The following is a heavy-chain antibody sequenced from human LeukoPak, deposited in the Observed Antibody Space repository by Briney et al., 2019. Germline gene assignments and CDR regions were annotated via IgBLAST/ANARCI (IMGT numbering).Heavy chain of an antibody. CDR2: INHSGST. J-gene: IGHJ6*03. CDR3: ARGASIAARGEYYYYMDV. D-gene: IGHD6-6*01. CDR1: GGSFSGYY. Sequence: KPSETLSLTCAVYGGSFSGYYWSWIRQPPGKGLEWIGEINHSGSTNYNPSLKSRVTISVDTSKNQFSLKLSSVTAADTAVYCCARGASIAARGEYYYYMDVWGKGTTVTVSS. V-gene: IGHV4-34*01.